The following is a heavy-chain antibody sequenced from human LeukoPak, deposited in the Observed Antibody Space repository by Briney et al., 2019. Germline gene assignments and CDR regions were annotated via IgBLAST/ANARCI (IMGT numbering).Heavy chain of an antibody. CDR1: GFTFDDYA. J-gene: IGHJ4*02. CDR2: ISWNSGRI. D-gene: IGHD5-18*01. Sequence: PGGSLRLSGAASGFTFDDYAMHWVRQAQGKGLEWVSSISWNSGRIGYADSVKGRFTISRDNAKNSLYLQMNSLRAEDTAFYYCAKDRLYSYGQGFDYWGQGTLVTVSS. CDR3: AKDRLYSYGQGFDY. V-gene: IGHV3-9*01.